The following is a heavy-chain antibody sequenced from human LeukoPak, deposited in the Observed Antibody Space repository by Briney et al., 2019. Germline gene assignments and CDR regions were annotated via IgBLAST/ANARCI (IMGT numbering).Heavy chain of an antibody. V-gene: IGHV3-21*06. J-gene: IGHJ4*02. CDR1: GFTFSSYA. CDR3: ARVAEAAAFDS. CDR2: ISRNSRYI. D-gene: IGHD6-13*01. Sequence: GGSLRLSCEASGFTFSSYAMTWVRQAPGKGLEWVSSISRNSRYIYYADSMRGRFTISRDNAKNSLYLQMNSLKPEDTAVYYCARVAEAAAFDSWGQGTLVTVSS.